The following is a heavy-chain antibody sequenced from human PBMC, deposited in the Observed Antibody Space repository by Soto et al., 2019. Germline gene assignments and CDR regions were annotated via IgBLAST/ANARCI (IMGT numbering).Heavy chain of an antibody. Sequence: GGSLRLSCAASGFTFSSYAMSWVRQAPGKGLEWVSAISGSGGSTYYADSVKGRFTISGDNSKNTLYLQMNSLRAEDTAVYYCAKGFTGARFLEWHVDYWGQGTLVTVSS. V-gene: IGHV3-23*01. D-gene: IGHD3-3*01. CDR2: ISGSGGST. CDR1: GFTFSSYA. J-gene: IGHJ4*02. CDR3: AKGFTGARFLEWHVDY.